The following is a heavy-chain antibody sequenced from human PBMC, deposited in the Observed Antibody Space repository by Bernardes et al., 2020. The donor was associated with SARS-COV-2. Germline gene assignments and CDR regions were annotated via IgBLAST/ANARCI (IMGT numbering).Heavy chain of an antibody. CDR1: GFTFNNFG. D-gene: IGHD5-18*01. CDR2: ISYDGSKK. V-gene: IGHV3-30*18. J-gene: IGHJ6*02. CDR3: AKVQAILWIRPDQSGMDV. Sequence: GGSLRLSCAASGFTFNNFGMHWVRQAPGKGLEWVAVISYDGSKKYYRDSLEGRFTISKDSSKNTVYLQLNNLRAEDTAVYYCAKVQAILWIRPDQSGMDVWGQGTTVTVSS.